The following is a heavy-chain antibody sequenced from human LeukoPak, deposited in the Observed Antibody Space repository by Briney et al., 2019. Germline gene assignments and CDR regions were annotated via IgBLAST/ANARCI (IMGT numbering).Heavy chain of an antibody. CDR3: ARDGRRTTVTYFDY. Sequence: GGSLRLSCAASGFTFSSYAMHWVRQAPGKGLEWVAVISYDGSNKYYADSVKGRFTISRDNSKNTLYLQMNSLRAEDTAVYYCARDGRRTTVTYFDYWGQGTLVTVSS. CDR2: ISYDGSNK. V-gene: IGHV3-30*04. CDR1: GFTFSSYA. D-gene: IGHD4-17*01. J-gene: IGHJ4*02.